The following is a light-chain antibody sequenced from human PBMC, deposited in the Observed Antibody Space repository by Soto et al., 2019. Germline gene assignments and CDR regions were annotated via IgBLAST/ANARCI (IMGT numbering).Light chain of an antibody. CDR1: QSVSSN. Sequence: EIVMTQSPATLSVSPGERATLSCRASQSVSSNLAWYQQKPGQAPRLLIYGASTRVSGIPARFSGSGSGTEFTLPISSLQSEDFAVYYCQQYNNWPPRGTFGHGTKVEIK. J-gene: IGKJ1*01. CDR2: GAS. V-gene: IGKV3-15*01. CDR3: QQYNNWPPRGT.